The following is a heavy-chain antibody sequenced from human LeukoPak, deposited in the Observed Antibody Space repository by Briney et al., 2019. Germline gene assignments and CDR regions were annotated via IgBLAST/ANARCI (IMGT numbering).Heavy chain of an antibody. Sequence: GRSLRLSCAASGFTFDDYAMHWVRQAPGKGLEWVSGISWNSGSIGYADSVKGRFTISRDNAKNSLYLQMNSLRAEDTAVYYCARDLAVAGTWGQGTLVTVSS. CDR2: ISWNSGSI. J-gene: IGHJ4*02. CDR3: ARDLAVAGT. D-gene: IGHD6-19*01. CDR1: GFTFDDYA. V-gene: IGHV3-9*01.